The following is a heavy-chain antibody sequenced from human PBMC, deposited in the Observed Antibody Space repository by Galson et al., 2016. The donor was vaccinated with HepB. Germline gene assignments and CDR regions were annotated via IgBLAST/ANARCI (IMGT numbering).Heavy chain of an antibody. Sequence: SLRLSCAASGFTFNRYWMHWVRQAPGKGLVWVSRVSADGRNPNYADSVKGRFTISRDNSKNPLYLQMNSLRAEDTAVYYCARDYGSGNFYSGFGYWGLGTLVTVSS. CDR2: VSADGRNP. J-gene: IGHJ4*02. V-gene: IGHV3-74*01. CDR3: ARDYGSGNFYSGFGY. D-gene: IGHD3-10*01. CDR1: GFTFNRYW.